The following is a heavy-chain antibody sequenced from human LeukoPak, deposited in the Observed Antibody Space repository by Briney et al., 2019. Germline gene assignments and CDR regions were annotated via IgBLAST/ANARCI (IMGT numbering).Heavy chain of an antibody. CDR2: SKNDGSST. V-gene: IGHV3-74*01. Sequence: GGSLRLSCVVSGFTSSGDWMHWVRQAPGKGLVWVSRSKNDGSSTSYADSVKGRFTISRDNAKNTLYLQMNSLRAEDTAVYYCARDEADAFDVWGQGTMVTVSS. CDR1: GFTSSGDW. CDR3: ARDEADAFDV. J-gene: IGHJ3*01.